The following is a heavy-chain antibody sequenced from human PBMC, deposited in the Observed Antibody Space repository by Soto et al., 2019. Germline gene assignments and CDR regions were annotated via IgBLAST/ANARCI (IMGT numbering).Heavy chain of an antibody. D-gene: IGHD3-3*01. J-gene: IGHJ6*02. CDR1: VGSIRTSSYY. CDR3: ARSHANYDFWSGYYYYGMDV. Sequence: PSETLSVTCTVSVGSIRTSSYYWGWIRQPPGNGLPWIGSIYYSGSTYYNPSLKSRVTISVDTSKNQFSLKLSSVTAADTAVYYCARSHANYDFWSGYYYYGMDVWGQGTTVTVSS. CDR2: IYYSGST. V-gene: IGHV4-39*01.